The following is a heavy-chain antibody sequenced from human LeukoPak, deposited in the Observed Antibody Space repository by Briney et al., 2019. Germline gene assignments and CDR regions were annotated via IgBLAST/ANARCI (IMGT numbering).Heavy chain of an antibody. D-gene: IGHD2-21*01. J-gene: IGHJ4*02. CDR2: ISSSGSYK. V-gene: IGHV3-21*06. Sequence: NPGGSLRLSCAASGFSFSSYNMIWVRQSPGKGLEWVSSISSSGSYKYYADSMKGRLTISRDNTENSLFLQLKSLRVDDTAIYYCATDVYFGGNDCPHFWGQGTLVTVSS. CDR1: GFSFSSYN. CDR3: ATDVYFGGNDCPHF.